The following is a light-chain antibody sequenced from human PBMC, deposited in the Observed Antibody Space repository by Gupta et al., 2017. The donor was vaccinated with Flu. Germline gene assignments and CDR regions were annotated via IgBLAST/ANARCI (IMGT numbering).Light chain of an antibody. J-gene: IGKJ4*01. CDR3: QQHVNSIT. CDR2: GAS. Sequence: EIVLTQSPGTLSLSPGERATLSCRASQGVSRAYLAWYQQKPGQPPRLLIYGASNRATGIPDRFSGSGYGTDFILTISRLEPEDCAVYYWQQHVNSITFGGGTKVEIK. CDR1: QGVSRAY. V-gene: IGKV3-20*01.